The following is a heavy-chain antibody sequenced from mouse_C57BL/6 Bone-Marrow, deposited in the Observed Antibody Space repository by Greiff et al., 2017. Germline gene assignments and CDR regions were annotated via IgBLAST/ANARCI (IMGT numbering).Heavy chain of an antibody. Sequence: EVQLQQSGPSLVRPSQTLSLTCTVTGFSINSDCYWILIRQFPGNKLEYIGYTFYSGITYYNPSLESRTYITRDTSKNQFSRKLSSVTTEDTATYYWARVVITTVAPYYFDYWGKGTTLTVSS. J-gene: IGHJ2*01. D-gene: IGHD1-1*01. CDR3: ARVVITTVAPYYFDY. CDR1: GFSINSDCY. CDR2: TFYSGIT. V-gene: IGHV3-3*01.